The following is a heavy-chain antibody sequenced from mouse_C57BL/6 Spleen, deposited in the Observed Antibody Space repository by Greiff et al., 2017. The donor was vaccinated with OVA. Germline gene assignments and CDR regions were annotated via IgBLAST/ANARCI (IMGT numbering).Heavy chain of an antibody. CDR1: GYSFTGYY. V-gene: IGHV1-42*01. CDR3: ARVVVEGYFDV. J-gene: IGHJ1*03. CDR2: INPSTGGT. D-gene: IGHD1-1*01. Sequence: VQLQQSGAELVRPGASVTLSCKASGYSFTGYYMNWVKQSPEKSLEWIGEINPSTGGTTYNQKFKAKATLTVDKSSSTAYMQLKSLTSEDSAVYYCARVVVEGYFDVWGTGTTVTVSS.